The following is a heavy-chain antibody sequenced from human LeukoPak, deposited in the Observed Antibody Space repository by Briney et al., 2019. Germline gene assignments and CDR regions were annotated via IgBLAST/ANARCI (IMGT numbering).Heavy chain of an antibody. J-gene: IGHJ2*01. CDR3: AEDGYNPRGFFHL. V-gene: IGHV3-7*05. D-gene: IGHD5-24*01. CDR2: IKQDGSEK. CDR1: GFTFSSYW. Sequence: GGSLRLSCAASGFTFSSYWMSWVRQAPGKGLQWVANIKQDGSEKYYVGSVKGRFTISRDNSKNTLYLQMNSLRDEDTAVYYCAEDGYNPRGFFHLWGRGTLVTVSS.